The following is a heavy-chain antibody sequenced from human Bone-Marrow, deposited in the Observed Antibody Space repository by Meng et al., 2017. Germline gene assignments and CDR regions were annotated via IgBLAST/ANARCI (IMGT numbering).Heavy chain of an antibody. V-gene: IGHV6-1*01. CDR1: GDSVSSTSAA. Sequence: QVQLQHSGPGLVKPSQTLSLTCTISGDSVSSTSAAWHWIRRSPSRGLEWLGRTYYRSRWYTDYAVSVKSRININPDTTENHFSLQLNSVTPEDTAVYYCARESSGSPLDYWGRGTPVTVSS. CDR3: ARESSGSPLDY. J-gene: IGHJ4*02. CDR2: TYYRSRWYT. D-gene: IGHD1-26*01.